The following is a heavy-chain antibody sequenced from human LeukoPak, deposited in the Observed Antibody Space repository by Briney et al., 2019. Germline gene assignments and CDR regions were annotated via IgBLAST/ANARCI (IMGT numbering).Heavy chain of an antibody. J-gene: IGHJ5*02. V-gene: IGHV3-23*01. CDR3: AKRGLPAAGNNWFDP. D-gene: IGHD6-13*01. Sequence: GGSLRLSCAAAGFTFSSYAMSWVRQAPGKGLGWVSTISGSDGRTYYADSVKGRFTISRDDSKNTLYLQMNSLRTEDTAIYYCAKRGLPAAGNNWFDPWGQGAQVTVSS. CDR2: ISGSDGRT. CDR1: GFTFSSYA.